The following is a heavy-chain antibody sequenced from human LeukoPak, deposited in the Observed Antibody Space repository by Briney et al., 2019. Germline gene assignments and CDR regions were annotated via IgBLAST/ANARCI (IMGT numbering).Heavy chain of an antibody. V-gene: IGHV3-30*03. CDR3: ARALTYGSGSSRSLDFDY. D-gene: IGHD3-10*01. J-gene: IGHJ4*02. CDR1: GFTFSSYG. CDR2: ISYDGSNK. Sequence: GGSLRLSCAASGFTFSSYGMHWVRQAPGKGLEWVAVISYDGSNKYYADSVKGRFTISRDNSKNTLYLQMNSLRAEDTAVYYCARALTYGSGSSRSLDFDYWGQGTLVTVSS.